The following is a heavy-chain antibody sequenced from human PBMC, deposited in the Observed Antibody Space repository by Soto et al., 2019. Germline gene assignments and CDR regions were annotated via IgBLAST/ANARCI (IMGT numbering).Heavy chain of an antibody. CDR2: IWYDGSNR. V-gene: IGHV3-33*01. J-gene: IGHJ4*01. CDR1: GFTFSRFG. CDR3: ARRDSRSYYPGHFDS. D-gene: IGHD3-22*01. Sequence: QVQLVESGGDVVQPGRSLRLSCVASGFTFSRFGMHWVRQASGKGLEWVAGIWYDGSNRLYADSVRGRFTISRDDSKNTLYLQMISLRAEDTAVYYCARRDSRSYYPGHFDSWGHGTLVTVSS.